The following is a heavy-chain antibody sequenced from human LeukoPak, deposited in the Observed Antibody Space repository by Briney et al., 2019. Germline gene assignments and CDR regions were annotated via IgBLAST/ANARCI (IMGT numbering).Heavy chain of an antibody. D-gene: IGHD4-17*01. Sequence: PGGSLRLSCAASGFTFSSYGMHWVRQAPGKGLEWVAVIWYDGSNKYYADSAKGRFTISRDNSKNTLYLQMNSLRAEDTAVYYCARDRNGNYGRWGFDYWGQGTLVTVSS. V-gene: IGHV3-33*01. CDR1: GFTFSSYG. CDR2: IWYDGSNK. J-gene: IGHJ4*02. CDR3: ARDRNGNYGRWGFDY.